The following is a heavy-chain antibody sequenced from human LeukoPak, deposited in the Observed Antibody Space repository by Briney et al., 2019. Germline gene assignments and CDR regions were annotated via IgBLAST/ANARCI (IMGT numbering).Heavy chain of an antibody. D-gene: IGHD3-16*01. J-gene: IGHJ5*02. V-gene: IGHV1-3*03. CDR1: GYTFTSYA. Sequence: ASVKVSCKASGYTFTSYAMHWVRQAPGQRLKWMGWINAGNGNTKYSQEFQGRVTITRDTSASTAYMELSSLRSEDMAVYYCARAPSSLGVDWFDPWGQGTLVTVSS. CDR2: INAGNGNT. CDR3: ARAPSSLGVDWFDP.